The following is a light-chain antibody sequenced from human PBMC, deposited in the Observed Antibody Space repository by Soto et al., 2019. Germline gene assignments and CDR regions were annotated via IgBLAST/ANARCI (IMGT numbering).Light chain of an antibody. CDR2: GAS. J-gene: IGKJ5*01. Sequence: EIVMTQSPATLSLSPGERATLSCRASQNVRSNLAWYQQKPGQAPRLLIYGASTRATGIPARFSGTGSGTEFTLTISSLQSEDFAVYYCQQYNTWPPITFGQGTRLEIK. CDR3: QQYNTWPPIT. V-gene: IGKV3-15*01. CDR1: QNVRSN.